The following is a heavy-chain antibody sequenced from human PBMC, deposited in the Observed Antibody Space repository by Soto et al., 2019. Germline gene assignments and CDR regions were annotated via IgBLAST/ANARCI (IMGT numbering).Heavy chain of an antibody. CDR2: IHYGGIT. V-gene: IGHV4-39*02. J-gene: IGHJ4*02. Sequence: AETLSLTCAVSGVAVTSSSYYWGWIRQPPGKGLEWSGNIHYGGITYYNPSLKRRVAMSVDTSKNHFSLRLYSLTVADTAVYYCARFLVPARRDHDFDSWGEGTRVTVSS. D-gene: IGHD2-21*02. CDR1: GVAVTSSSYY. CDR3: ARFLVPARRDHDFDS.